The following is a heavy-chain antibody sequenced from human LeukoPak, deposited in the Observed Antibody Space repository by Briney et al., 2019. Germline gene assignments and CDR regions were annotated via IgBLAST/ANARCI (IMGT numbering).Heavy chain of an antibody. V-gene: IGHV3-21*01. CDR1: GFTFSRFS. Sequence: PGGSLRLSCATSGFTFSRFSMRWVRQAPGKGLEWVASIYVTGGYINYADSVEGRVTISRDNAKNSVYLQMSSLRAEDTAVYYCAREFNTVGNFDYWGQGTLVTVSS. CDR2: IYVTGGYI. J-gene: IGHJ4*02. CDR3: AREFNTVGNFDY. D-gene: IGHD3-10*01.